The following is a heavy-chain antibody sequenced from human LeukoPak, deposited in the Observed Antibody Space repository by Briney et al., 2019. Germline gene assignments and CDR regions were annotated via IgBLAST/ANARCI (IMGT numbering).Heavy chain of an antibody. CDR1: GFTFSSYS. D-gene: IGHD1-26*01. J-gene: IGHJ6*03. V-gene: IGHV3-21*01. Sequence: GGSLRLSCAASGFTFSSYSMNWVRQAPGKGLEWVSSISSSSSYIYYADSVKGRFTISRDNAKNSLYLQMNSLRAEDTAVYYYASRVGAGAYYYYMDVWGKGTTVTVSS. CDR3: ASRVGAGAYYYYMDV. CDR2: ISSSSSYI.